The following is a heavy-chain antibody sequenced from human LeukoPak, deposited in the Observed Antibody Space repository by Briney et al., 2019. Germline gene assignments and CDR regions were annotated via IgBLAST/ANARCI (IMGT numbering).Heavy chain of an antibody. V-gene: IGHV4-34*01. CDR1: GGSFSGYY. CDR2: INHGGST. Sequence: SETLSLTCAVYGGSFSGYYWNWIRQPPGKGLEWIGDINHGGSTYYNPSLNSRVTISVDTSKNQFSLKLSSVTAADTAVYYCARGDYRNSDRYFDLWGRGSLVTVSS. CDR3: ARGDYRNSDRYFDL. J-gene: IGHJ2*01. D-gene: IGHD4-11*01.